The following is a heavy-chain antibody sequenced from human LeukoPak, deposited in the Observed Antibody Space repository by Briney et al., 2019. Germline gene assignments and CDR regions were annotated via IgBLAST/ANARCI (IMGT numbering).Heavy chain of an antibody. CDR1: GGTFSSYA. J-gene: IGHJ3*02. D-gene: IGHD2-15*01. CDR3: ASRVGFNPDASDI. CDR2: IIPIFGTA. V-gene: IGHV1-69*13. Sequence: SVKVSCKASGGTFSSYAISWVRQAPGQGLEWMGGIIPIFGTANYAQKFQGRVTITADESTSTAYMELSSLRSEDTAVYYCASRVGFNPDASDIWGQGTMVTVSS.